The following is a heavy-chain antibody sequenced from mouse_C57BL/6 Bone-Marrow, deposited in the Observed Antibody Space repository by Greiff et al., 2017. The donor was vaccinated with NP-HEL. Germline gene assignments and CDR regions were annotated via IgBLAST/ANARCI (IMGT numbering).Heavy chain of an antibody. J-gene: IGHJ3*01. CDR1: GFSLTSYG. V-gene: IGHV2-6*01. Sequence: VQVVESGPGLVAPSQSLSITCTVSGFSLTSYGVDWVRQSPGKGLEWLGVIWGVGSTNYNSALKSRLSISKDNSKSQVFLKMNSLQTDDTAMYYWARGQSTMIRGWFAYWGQGTLVTVSA. D-gene: IGHD2-4*01. CDR3: ARGQSTMIRGWFAY. CDR2: IWGVGST.